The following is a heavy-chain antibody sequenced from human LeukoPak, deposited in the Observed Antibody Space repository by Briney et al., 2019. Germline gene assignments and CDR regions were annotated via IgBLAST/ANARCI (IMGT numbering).Heavy chain of an antibody. D-gene: IGHD3-22*01. CDR2: INHSGST. Sequence: SETLSLTCAVYGGSFSGYYWSWIRQPPGKGLEWIGEINHSGSTNYNPSLKSRVTISVDTSKNQFSLKLSSVTAADTAVYYCARVTVVVITIDAFDIWGQGTMVTVSS. CDR3: ARVTVVVITIDAFDI. V-gene: IGHV4-34*01. CDR1: GGSFSGYY. J-gene: IGHJ3*02.